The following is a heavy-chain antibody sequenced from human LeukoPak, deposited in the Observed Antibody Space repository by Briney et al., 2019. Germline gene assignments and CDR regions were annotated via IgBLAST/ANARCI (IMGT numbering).Heavy chain of an antibody. J-gene: IGHJ5*02. CDR3: ARGVVAATNWFDP. CDR1: GFTFSSYE. Sequence: GGSLRLSCAASGFTFSSYEMNWVRQAPGKGLEWVSYISSSGSNIYYADSVKGRFTISRDNAKNSLYLQMNSLRAEDTAVYYCARGVVAATNWFDPWGQGTLVTVSS. CDR2: ISSSGSNI. D-gene: IGHD2-15*01. V-gene: IGHV3-48*03.